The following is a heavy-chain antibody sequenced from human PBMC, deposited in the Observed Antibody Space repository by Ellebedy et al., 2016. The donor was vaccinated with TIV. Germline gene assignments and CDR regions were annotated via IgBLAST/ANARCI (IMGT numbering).Heavy chain of an antibody. CDR3: ARGGNYYDGSGQYSNDAFDL. CDR1: GGSFSNYG. V-gene: IGHV1-69*13. J-gene: IGHJ3*01. Sequence: SVKVSCXASGGSFSNYGISWVRQAPGQGFEWMGGIIPAFGTANYAQRFQDRVMIIADESRSTASMELTSLRSEDTAVYYCARGGNYYDGSGQYSNDAFDLWGQGTMVTVSS. CDR2: IIPAFGTA. D-gene: IGHD3-22*01.